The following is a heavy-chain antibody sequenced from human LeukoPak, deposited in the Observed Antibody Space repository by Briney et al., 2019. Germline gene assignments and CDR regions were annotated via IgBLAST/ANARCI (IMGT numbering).Heavy chain of an antibody. CDR1: GFTFSNYG. CDR3: ARDIAYDSSGYYSPHFDY. Sequence: GGSLRLSCAASGFTFSNYGMHWVRQAPGKGLEWVAVMSYDGNNKYHADSVKGRFTISRDNSKNTLYLQMNSLRAEDTAVYYCARDIAYDSSGYYSPHFDYWGQGTLVTVSS. CDR2: MSYDGNNK. V-gene: IGHV3-30*03. J-gene: IGHJ4*02. D-gene: IGHD3-22*01.